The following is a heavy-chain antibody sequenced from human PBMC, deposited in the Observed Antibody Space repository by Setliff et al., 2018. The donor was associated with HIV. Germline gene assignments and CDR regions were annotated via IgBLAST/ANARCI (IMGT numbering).Heavy chain of an antibody. CDR1: GFTFSSYA. Sequence: PGGSLRLSCAASGFTFSSYAMSWVRQAPGKGLEWVSAISGSGGGTYYADSVKGRFTISRDNSKNTLYLQMNSLRAEDTAVYFCAKNLYRSPWSPLDYWGQGTLVTVSS. D-gene: IGHD6-19*01. CDR3: AKNLYRSPWSPLDY. V-gene: IGHV3-23*01. J-gene: IGHJ4*02. CDR2: ISGSGGGT.